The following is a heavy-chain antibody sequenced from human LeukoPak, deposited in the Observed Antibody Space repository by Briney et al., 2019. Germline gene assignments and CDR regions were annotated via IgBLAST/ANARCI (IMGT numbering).Heavy chain of an antibody. CDR1: GGSFSGYY. CDR2: INHSGST. V-gene: IGHV4-34*01. Sequence: SETLSLTCAVYGGSFSGYYWSWIRQPPGKGLEWIGEINHSGSTNYNPSLKSRVTMSVDTSKNQFSLKLSSVTAADTAVYYCAREPDSSGYYLDYWGQGTLVTVSS. J-gene: IGHJ4*02. D-gene: IGHD3-22*01. CDR3: AREPDSSGYYLDY.